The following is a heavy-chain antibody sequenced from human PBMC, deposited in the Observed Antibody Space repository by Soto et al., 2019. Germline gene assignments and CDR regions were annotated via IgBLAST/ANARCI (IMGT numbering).Heavy chain of an antibody. Sequence: GESQKISCKGSGYSFTSYWIGWVRQMPGKGLEWMGIIYPGDSDTRYSPSFQGQVTISADKPISTAYLQWSSLKASDTAMYYCARHGGYYYDSSGAFDIWGQGTMVTVSS. CDR2: IYPGDSDT. CDR3: ARHGGYYYDSSGAFDI. CDR1: GYSFTSYW. J-gene: IGHJ3*02. V-gene: IGHV5-51*01. D-gene: IGHD3-22*01.